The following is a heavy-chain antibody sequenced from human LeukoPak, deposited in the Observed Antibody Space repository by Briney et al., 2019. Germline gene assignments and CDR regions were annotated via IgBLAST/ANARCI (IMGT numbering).Heavy chain of an antibody. CDR2: ISYSGTT. D-gene: IGHD3-22*01. Sequence: PSETLSLTCTVSGGSISSRPYYWGWVRQSPGKGLEGIGTISYSGTTYYHPSLKSRVTMSVDTSKNQFSLKLSSVTAADTAVYYCARPRGRSGYRNWFDPWGQGTLVTVSS. V-gene: IGHV4-39*07. CDR1: GGSISSRPYY. J-gene: IGHJ5*02. CDR3: ARPRGRSGYRNWFDP.